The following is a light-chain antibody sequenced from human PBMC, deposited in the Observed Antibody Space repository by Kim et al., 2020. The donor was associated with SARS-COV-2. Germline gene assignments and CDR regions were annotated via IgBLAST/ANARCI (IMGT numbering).Light chain of an antibody. CDR1: SSNIGSGD. J-gene: IGLJ3*02. Sequence: MVSISCSGSSSNIGSGDVNWYQQLPGTAPKLLIYNSNQRPSGVPGRFSGSKSGTSASLAISGLQSEDEATYYCAAWDDSLNGLWVFGGGTQLTVL. CDR3: AAWDDSLNGLWV. CDR2: NSN. V-gene: IGLV1-44*01.